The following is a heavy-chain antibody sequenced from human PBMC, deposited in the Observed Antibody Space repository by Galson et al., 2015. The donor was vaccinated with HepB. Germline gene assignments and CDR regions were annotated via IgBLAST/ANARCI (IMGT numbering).Heavy chain of an antibody. CDR1: GFSLSTSGVG. V-gene: IGHV2-5*02. J-gene: IGHJ4*02. CDR2: IYWDDDK. D-gene: IGHD3-10*01. CDR3: ARLGSTFDY. Sequence: PALVKPTQTLTLTCTFSGFSLSTSGVGVGWIRQPPGKALEWLALIYWDDDKRYSPSLKSRPTITKDTSKNQVVLTMTNMDPVDTATYYCARLGSTFDYWGQGTLVTVSS.